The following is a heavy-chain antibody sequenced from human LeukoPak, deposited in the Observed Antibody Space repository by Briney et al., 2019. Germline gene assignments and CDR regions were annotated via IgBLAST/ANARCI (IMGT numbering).Heavy chain of an antibody. CDR2: ISYDGSNK. CDR3: ARRIGDCYSYYFDY. D-gene: IGHD2-21*02. CDR1: GFTFSSYA. V-gene: IGHV3-30*04. J-gene: IGHJ4*02. Sequence: SGGSLRLSCAASGFTFSSYAMHWVRQAPGKGLEWVAVISYDGSNKYYADSVKGRFTISRDNSKNTLYLQMNSLRAEDTAVYYCARRIGDCYSYYFDYWGQGTLVTVSS.